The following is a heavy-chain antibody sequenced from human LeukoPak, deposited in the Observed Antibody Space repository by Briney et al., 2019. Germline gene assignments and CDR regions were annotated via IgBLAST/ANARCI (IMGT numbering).Heavy chain of an antibody. CDR2: MNPNSGNT. Sequence: EASVKVSCKASGYTFTSYDINWVRQATGQGLEWMGWMNPNSGNTGYAQKFQGRVTMTRNTSISTAYMELSSLRSEDTAVCYCARRSSGYDGYYFDYWGQGTLVTVSS. J-gene: IGHJ4*02. D-gene: IGHD5-12*01. V-gene: IGHV1-8*01. CDR1: GYTFTSYD. CDR3: ARRSSGYDGYYFDY.